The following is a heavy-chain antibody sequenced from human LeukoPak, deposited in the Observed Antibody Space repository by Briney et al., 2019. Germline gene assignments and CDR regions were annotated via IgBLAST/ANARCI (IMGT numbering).Heavy chain of an antibody. V-gene: IGHV1-18*01. CDR3: ARDSNLSYDFWSGYRSYYGMDV. D-gene: IGHD3-3*01. J-gene: IGHJ6*02. CDR2: ISAYNGNT. CDR1: GYTFTSYG. Sequence: ASVKVPCKASGYTFTSYGISWVRQAPGQGLEWMGWISAYNGNTNYAQKLQGRVTMSTDTSTSTAYMELRSLRSDDTAVYYCARDSNLSYDFWSGYRSYYGMDVWGQGTTVTVSS.